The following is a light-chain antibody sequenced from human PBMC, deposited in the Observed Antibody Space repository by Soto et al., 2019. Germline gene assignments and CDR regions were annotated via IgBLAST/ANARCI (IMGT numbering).Light chain of an antibody. CDR1: QSVSSSY. CDR2: GAS. CDR3: QQYDSSPCT. J-gene: IGKJ3*01. Sequence: EIVLTQSPGTLSLSPGERATLSCRASQSVSSSYLAWYQQKPGQAPSLLIYGASSRATGMPDRFSGSGSGTDFTLTISRLEPADFAVYYCQQYDSSPCTFGPGTKVDIK. V-gene: IGKV3-20*01.